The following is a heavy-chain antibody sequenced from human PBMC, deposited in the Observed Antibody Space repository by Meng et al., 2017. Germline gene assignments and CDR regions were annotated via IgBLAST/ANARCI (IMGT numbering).Heavy chain of an antibody. CDR3: AKVSIDGSGRGPPQLYYFDY. D-gene: IGHD1-26*01. Sequence: GGSLRLSCAASGFTFSSYAMSWVRQAPGKGLEWVSAISGSGCSTYYADSVKGRFTISRDNSKNTLYLQMNSLRAEDTAVYYCAKVSIDGSGRGPPQLYYFDYWGQGTLVTVSS. CDR2: ISGSGCST. V-gene: IGHV3-23*01. CDR1: GFTFSSYA. J-gene: IGHJ4*02.